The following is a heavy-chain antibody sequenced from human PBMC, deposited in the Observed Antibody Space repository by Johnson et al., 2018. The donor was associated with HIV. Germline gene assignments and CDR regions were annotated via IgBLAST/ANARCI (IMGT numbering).Heavy chain of an antibody. D-gene: IGHD3-10*01. V-gene: IGHV3-74*03. J-gene: IGHJ3*02. CDR1: GFRFSSSW. CDR3: ARDRGLDAFDI. Sequence: VQLVESGGGLVQPGGSLRLSCTASGFRFSSSWMHWVRQAPGKGLVWVSRINSDGGSTAYADSVKGRFTISRENTKDTLSLQMNSLRVEDTAVYYCARDRGLDAFDIWGQGTMVTVSS. CDR2: INSDGGST.